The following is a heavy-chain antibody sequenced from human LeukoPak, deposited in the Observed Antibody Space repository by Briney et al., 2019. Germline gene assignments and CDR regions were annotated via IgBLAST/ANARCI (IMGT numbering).Heavy chain of an antibody. CDR3: ARDLGCSSTSCHAGEN. J-gene: IGHJ4*02. D-gene: IGHD2-2*01. CDR2: INPNSGGT. V-gene: IGHV1-2*02. Sequence: ASVKVSCKASGYTFTGYYMHWVRQAPGQGLEWMGWINPNSGGTNYAQKFQGRVTMTRDTSISTAYMELSRLRSDDTAVYYCARDLGCSSTSCHAGENWGQGTLVTVSS. CDR1: GYTFTGYY.